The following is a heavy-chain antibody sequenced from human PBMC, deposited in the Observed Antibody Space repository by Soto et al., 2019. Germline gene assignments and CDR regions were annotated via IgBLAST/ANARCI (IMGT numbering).Heavy chain of an antibody. V-gene: IGHV4-59*01. CDR2: AYYSGST. CDR1: GGPISHYY. D-gene: IGHD3-3*02. CDR3: ARDRSTYGGGGTGEVKENWFDP. J-gene: IGHJ5*02. Sequence: SETLSLTCSVSGGPISHYYWSWIRQSPGKGLEWIGYAYYSGSTDYNPSLKSRVTMAVDTSKNQVSLKLNSVTTADTAVYYCARDRSTYGGGGTGEVKENWFDPWGPGTLVTVSS.